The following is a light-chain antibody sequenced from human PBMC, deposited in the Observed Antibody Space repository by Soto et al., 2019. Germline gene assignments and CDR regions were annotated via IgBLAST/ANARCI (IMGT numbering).Light chain of an antibody. CDR1: QSISSY. Sequence: DIQMTQSPSSLSASVGDRVTITCRASQSISSYLNWYQQKPGKAPKVLIYAASSLQSGVPSRFSGGGSGADFTLTISSLQPEDFPTYYCQQSYSTPPISFGPATEVYIK. CDR3: QQSYSTPPIS. J-gene: IGKJ3*01. CDR2: AAS. V-gene: IGKV1-39*01.